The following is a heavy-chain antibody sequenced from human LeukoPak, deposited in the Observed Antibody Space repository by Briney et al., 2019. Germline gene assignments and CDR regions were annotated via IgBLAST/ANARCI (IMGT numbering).Heavy chain of an antibody. CDR1: EFTFNRYW. D-gene: IGHD3-10*01. Sequence: AWGSLTLSCAASEFTFNRYWMSWVRQAPGKGLEWVANIKHDGSEAHYVDSVKGRFTISRDNAKNSLSLQMNSLNVDDTGVYFCARDALFGSGRTDLYFWIQGCLV. CDR3: ARDALFGSGRTDLYF. CDR2: IKHDGSEA. V-gene: IGHV3-7*04. J-gene: IGHJ4*02.